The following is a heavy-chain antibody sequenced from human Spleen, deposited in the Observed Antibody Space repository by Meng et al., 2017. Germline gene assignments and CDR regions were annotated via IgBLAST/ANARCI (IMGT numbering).Heavy chain of an antibody. CDR3: ARDEDISAAGKLFGDY. CDR2: INPQSGDT. Sequence: QGQLVRSGDEVEKPGSSVKVSSKASGYTFPDYWLHWVRRAPGQGLEWMGRINPQSGDTHYAQRFQGRVTMTGDTSISTAYMELSGLRSDDTAMYYCARDEDISAAGKLFGDYWGQGTLVTVSS. CDR1: GYTFPDYW. D-gene: IGHD6-13*01. J-gene: IGHJ4*02. V-gene: IGHV1-2*06.